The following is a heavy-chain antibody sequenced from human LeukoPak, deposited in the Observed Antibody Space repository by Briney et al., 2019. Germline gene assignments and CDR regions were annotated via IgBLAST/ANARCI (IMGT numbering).Heavy chain of an antibody. Sequence: SETLSLTCTVSGGSISSYYWSWIRQPPGKGLEWIGYIYYSGSTNYNPSLKSRVTISVDTSKNQFSLKLGSVTAADTAVYYCARQGGVWSGYVYYFDYWGQGTLVTVSS. CDR1: GGSISSYY. CDR3: ARQGGVWSGYVYYFDY. J-gene: IGHJ4*02. CDR2: IYYSGST. D-gene: IGHD3-3*01. V-gene: IGHV4-59*08.